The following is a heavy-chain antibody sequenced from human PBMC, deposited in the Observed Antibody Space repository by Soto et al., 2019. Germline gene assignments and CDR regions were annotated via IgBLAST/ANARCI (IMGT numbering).Heavy chain of an antibody. V-gene: IGHV4-34*01. CDR1: GGSFSDFY. D-gene: IGHD1-26*01. CDR3: ARGGAPSRSASFARFDP. Sequence: QVQLQQWGAGLLKPSETLSLSCAVYGGSFSDFYWSWIRQSPGKGLEWIGEINHYGSTNYNPSLKRRATISVDTSKNQFSLKMISVTAADTAVYYCARGGAPSRSASFARFDPWGQGTLVTVSS. CDR2: INHYGST. J-gene: IGHJ5*02.